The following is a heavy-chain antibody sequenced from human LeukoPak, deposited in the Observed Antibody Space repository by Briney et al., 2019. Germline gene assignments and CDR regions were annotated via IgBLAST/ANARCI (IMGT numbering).Heavy chain of an antibody. CDR1: GGSISSNNW. D-gene: IGHD1-1*01. J-gene: IGHJ4*02. V-gene: IGHV4-4*02. CDR2: IYHSGSP. Sequence: SETLSLTCAVSGGSISSNNWWGWVRQPPGKGLEWIGEIYHSGSPNYNPSLKSRVTISVDKSRNHFSLNLCSVTAADTAVYYCARVNINNWHSCDYWGQGTLVTVSS. CDR3: ARVNINNWHSCDY.